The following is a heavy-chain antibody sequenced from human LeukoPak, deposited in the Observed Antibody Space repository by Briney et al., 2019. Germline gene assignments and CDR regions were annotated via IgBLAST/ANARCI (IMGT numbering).Heavy chain of an antibody. CDR2: IYYSGST. CDR1: GVSISSYY. D-gene: IGHD5-18*01. Sequence: SETLSLTCTVSGVSISSYYWSWIRQPPGKGLEWIGYIYYSGSTNYNPSLKSRVTISVDTSKNQFSLKLSSVTAADTAVYYCASSPRGYSYGYGAFDIWGQGTMVTVSS. CDR3: ASSPRGYSYGYGAFDI. V-gene: IGHV4-59*01. J-gene: IGHJ3*02.